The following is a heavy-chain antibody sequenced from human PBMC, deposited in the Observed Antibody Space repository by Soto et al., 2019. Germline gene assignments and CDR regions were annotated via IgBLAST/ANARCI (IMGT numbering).Heavy chain of an antibody. J-gene: IGHJ3*02. V-gene: IGHV1-18*04. CDR2: VTPYKADT. Sequence: QAQLVQSGAEVKKPGASVKVSCKASGYTLTNYGVTWVRQAPGQGLEWLGRVTPYKADTNSAQNLQGRVTMATDTSTNTAYLELRSLRSDDTAGYFCATDGPSNSGSLYAFDIWGQGTMVTVSA. CDR3: ATDGPSNSGSLYAFDI. CDR1: GYTLTNYG. D-gene: IGHD1-26*01.